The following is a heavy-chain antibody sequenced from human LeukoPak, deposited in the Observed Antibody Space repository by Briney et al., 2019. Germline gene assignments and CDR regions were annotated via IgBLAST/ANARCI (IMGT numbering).Heavy chain of an antibody. V-gene: IGHV3-23*01. D-gene: IGHD3-10*01. CDR1: GFTFSSYA. CDR2: ISSSGGST. J-gene: IGHJ4*02. CDR3: AKGDSTTLLRPYYFDY. Sequence: GGSLRISCAASGFTFSSYAMSWVRQAPGKGLEWVSDISSSGGSTYYADSVKGRFTISRDNSKNTLYLQMNSPRAEDTAVYYCAKGDSTTLLRPYYFDYWGQGTLVTVSS.